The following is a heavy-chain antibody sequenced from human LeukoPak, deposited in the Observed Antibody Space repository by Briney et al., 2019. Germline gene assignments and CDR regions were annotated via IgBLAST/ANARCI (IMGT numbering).Heavy chain of an antibody. J-gene: IGHJ4*02. D-gene: IGHD3-10*01. Sequence: GSPRLSCAASGFTFSTYWMSWVRQAPGKGLGWVANIKQDGSEKYYVDSVEGRFTISRDNAKNSLYLQMNSLRVEDTAVYYCAREKHYYGSVVDYWGQGILVTVSS. V-gene: IGHV3-7*01. CDR1: GFTFSTYW. CDR3: AREKHYYGSVVDY. CDR2: IKQDGSEK.